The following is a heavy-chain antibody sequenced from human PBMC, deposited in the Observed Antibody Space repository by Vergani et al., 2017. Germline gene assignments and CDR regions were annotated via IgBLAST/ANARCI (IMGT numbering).Heavy chain of an antibody. V-gene: IGHV3-23*04. D-gene: IGHD1-7*01. CDR1: GFTFSSYA. Sequence: VQLVESGGGVVQPGRSLRLSCAASGFTFSSYAMSWVRQAPGKGLEWVSAISGSGGSTYYADSVKGRFTISRDNSKNTLYLQMNSLRAEDTAVYYCARDQGLMELRRLPAYWGQGTLVTVSS. J-gene: IGHJ4*02. CDR3: ARDQGLMELRRLPAY. CDR2: ISGSGGST.